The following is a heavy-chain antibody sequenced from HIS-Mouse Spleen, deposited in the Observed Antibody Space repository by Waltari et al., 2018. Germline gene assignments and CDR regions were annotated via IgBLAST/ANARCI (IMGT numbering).Heavy chain of an antibody. CDR2: IYYRGST. V-gene: IGHV4-39*07. CDR1: GGSIRRSSYY. Sequence: QLQLQESGPGLVKPAETLSLTCTVSGGSIRRSSYYCGGIRQPPGKGLEWIGSIYYRGSTYYNPSLKSRVTISVDTSKNQFSLKLSSVTAADTAVYYCAREIPYSSSWYDWYFDLWGRGTLVTVSS. CDR3: AREIPYSSSWYDWYFDL. J-gene: IGHJ2*01. D-gene: IGHD6-13*01.